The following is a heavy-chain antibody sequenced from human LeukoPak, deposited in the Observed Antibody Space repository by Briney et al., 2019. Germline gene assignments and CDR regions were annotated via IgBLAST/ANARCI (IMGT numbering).Heavy chain of an antibody. V-gene: IGHV3-30*02. CDR2: IRYDGSNK. D-gene: IGHD3-3*01. J-gene: IGHJ3*02. CDR1: GFTFSSYG. CDR3: AKDKRFLEGLDAFDI. Sequence: PGGSLRLSCAASGFTFSSYGVHWVRQAPGKGLEWVSFIRYDGSNKYYADSVKGRFTISRDNSKNTLYLQMNSLRAEDTAVYYCAKDKRFLEGLDAFDIWGQGTMVTVSS.